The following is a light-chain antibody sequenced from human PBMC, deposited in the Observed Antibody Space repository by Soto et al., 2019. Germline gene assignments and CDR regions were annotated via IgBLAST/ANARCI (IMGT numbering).Light chain of an antibody. Sequence: DIQMTQSPSSLSASVGDRVSITCRASQAISSYLAWYQQKPGRAPKLLIYAASTLQSGVPSRFSGSVSGTDFTLTISSLQPEDFATYYCHHLNGYPITFGQGTRLEI. CDR2: AAS. CDR1: QAISSY. J-gene: IGKJ5*01. CDR3: HHLNGYPIT. V-gene: IGKV1-9*01.